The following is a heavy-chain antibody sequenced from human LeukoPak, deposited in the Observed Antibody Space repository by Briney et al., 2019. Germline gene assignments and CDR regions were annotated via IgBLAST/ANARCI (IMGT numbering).Heavy chain of an antibody. Sequence: ASVKVSCKASGGTFSSYAISWVRQAPGQGLEWMGKIIPIFGTANYAQKFQGRVTITTDESTSTAYMELSSLRSEDTSVYYRASQFMDTAMAGLALDYWGQGTLVTVSS. CDR1: GGTFSSYA. V-gene: IGHV1-69*05. CDR3: ASQFMDTAMAGLALDY. CDR2: IIPIFGTA. D-gene: IGHD5-18*01. J-gene: IGHJ4*02.